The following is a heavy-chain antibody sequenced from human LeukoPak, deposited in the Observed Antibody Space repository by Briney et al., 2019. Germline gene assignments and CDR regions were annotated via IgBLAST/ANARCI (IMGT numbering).Heavy chain of an antibody. CDR1: GYTYTSYD. D-gene: IGHD1-7*01. Sequence: ASVKVSCKASGYTYTSYDINWVRQATGQGLEWMGWMNPNSGNTGYAQKFQGRVTMTRNTSISTAYMELSSLRSEDTAVYYCARKRNYGPNWFDPWGQGTLVTVSS. V-gene: IGHV1-8*01. CDR2: MNPNSGNT. CDR3: ARKRNYGPNWFDP. J-gene: IGHJ5*02.